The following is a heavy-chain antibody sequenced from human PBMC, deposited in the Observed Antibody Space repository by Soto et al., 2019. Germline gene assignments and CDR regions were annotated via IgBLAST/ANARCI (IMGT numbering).Heavy chain of an antibody. CDR1: GGSISSYY. Sequence: PSETLSLTCTVSGGSISSYYWSWIRQPPGKGLGWIGYIYYSGSTNYNPSLKSRVTISVDTSKNQFSLKLSSVTAADTAVYYCARDSGEEMATTHYYYCGMDVWGQGTTVTVSS. CDR2: IYYSGST. CDR3: ARDSGEEMATTHYYYCGMDV. V-gene: IGHV4-59*01. J-gene: IGHJ6*02. D-gene: IGHD5-12*01.